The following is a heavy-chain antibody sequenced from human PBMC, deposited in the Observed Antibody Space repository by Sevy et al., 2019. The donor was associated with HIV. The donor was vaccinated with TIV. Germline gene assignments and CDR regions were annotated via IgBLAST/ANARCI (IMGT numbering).Heavy chain of an antibody. V-gene: IGHV3-7*03. Sequence: GGSLRLSCAASGFNLSSYWMSWVRQAPGKGLEWVANIKQDGSEKYYVDSVKGRFTISRDNAKNSLYLQMNSLRAEDTAVYYCARDRGRDYYDSSGYYYPWGQGTLVTVSS. CDR1: GFNLSSYW. CDR2: IKQDGSEK. CDR3: ARDRGRDYYDSSGYYYP. D-gene: IGHD3-22*01. J-gene: IGHJ5*02.